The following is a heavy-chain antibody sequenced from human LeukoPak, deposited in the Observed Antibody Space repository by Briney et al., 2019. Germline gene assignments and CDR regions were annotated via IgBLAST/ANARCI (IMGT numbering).Heavy chain of an antibody. V-gene: IGHV1-2*02. CDR1: GYTFTGYF. Sequence: GASLKVSCKAYGYTFTGYFIHWVRQAPGQGLEWMGWINPNNGGTKYEQKFQGRVTMTRDSSISTAYMELSRLRFDDTAVYYCAVWRGYVDFWSGPFDYWGQGTLVTVSS. J-gene: IGHJ4*02. D-gene: IGHD3-3*01. CDR3: AVWRGYVDFWSGPFDY. CDR2: INPNNGGT.